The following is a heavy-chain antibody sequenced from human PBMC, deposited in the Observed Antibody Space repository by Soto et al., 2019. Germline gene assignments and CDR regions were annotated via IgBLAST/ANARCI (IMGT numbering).Heavy chain of an antibody. CDR2: INDRGSI. CDR3: ARESHDILAGPPWVWYFDL. Sequence: QVQLQQWGAGPLRPLETLSLTCGVSGGSFSGYYWAWIRQSPGKGLEWIGDINDRGSINYNPSLKSRVSISVGTSKNHYSLNLRSVTAADTAVYYCARESHDILAGPPWVWYFDLWGRGTLVTVSS. D-gene: IGHD3-9*01. V-gene: IGHV4-34*01. CDR1: GGSFSGYY. J-gene: IGHJ2*01.